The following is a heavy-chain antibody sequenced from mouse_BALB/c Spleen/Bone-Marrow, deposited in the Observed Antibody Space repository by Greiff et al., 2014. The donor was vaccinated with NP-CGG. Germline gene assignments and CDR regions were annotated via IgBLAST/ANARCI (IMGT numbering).Heavy chain of an antibody. CDR1: GYTFTDYY. D-gene: IGHD1-2*01. J-gene: IGHJ4*01. Sequence: QVHVKQSGPELVKPGASVKISCKASGYTFTDYYINWVKRKPGQGLEWIGWIYPGSGTTKYNEKFKGKATLTVDTSSSTAYMQLSSLTSEDTAVYFCARDHGYVDVMDCWGQGTSVTVSS. V-gene: IGHV1-84*02. CDR3: ARDHGYVDVMDC. CDR2: IYPGSGTT.